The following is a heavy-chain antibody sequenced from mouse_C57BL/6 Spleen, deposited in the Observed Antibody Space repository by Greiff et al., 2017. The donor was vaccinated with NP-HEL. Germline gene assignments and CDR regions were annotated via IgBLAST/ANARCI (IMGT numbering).Heavy chain of an antibody. CDR2: INPYNGDT. J-gene: IGHJ2*01. V-gene: IGHV1-20*01. CDR3: ARWENFDY. CDR1: GFSFTGYF. D-gene: IGHD4-1*01. Sequence: VQLQQSGPELVKPGDSVKISCKASGFSFTGYFMNWVMQSPGKSLEWIGRINPYNGDTFSNQKFKGKATLTVDKSSSTAYRELRSLTSEDSAVNYCARWENFDYWGQGTTLTVSS.